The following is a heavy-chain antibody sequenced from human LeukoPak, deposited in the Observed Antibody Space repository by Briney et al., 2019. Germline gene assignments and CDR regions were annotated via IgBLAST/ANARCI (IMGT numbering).Heavy chain of an antibody. J-gene: IGHJ3*02. CDR2: IYYSGST. CDR1: GGSISSGDFY. CDR3: ARGEVSGYCSNGICTSGAFDI. Sequence: SETLSLTCTVSGGSISSGDFYWSWIRQPPGKGLECIGYIYYSGSTHYTPSLESRLSISLDTSKNQVSLRLTSVTAADTAVYCARGEVSGYCSNGICTSGAFDIWGQGTTVTVSS. D-gene: IGHD2-8*01. V-gene: IGHV4-30-4*01.